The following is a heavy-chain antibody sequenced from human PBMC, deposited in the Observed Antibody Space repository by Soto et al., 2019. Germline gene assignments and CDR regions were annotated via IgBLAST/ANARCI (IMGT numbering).Heavy chain of an antibody. J-gene: IGHJ4*02. Sequence: PSETLSLPCGVSGGSISSGGYSRSWTRQPPGKGLEWIGYIYHSGSTYYNPSLKSRVTISVDRSKNQFSLKLSSVTAADTAVYYCARRWGEGRVDYWGQGTLVTVSS. CDR1: GGSISSGGYS. CDR3: ARRWGEGRVDY. D-gene: IGHD3-10*01. V-gene: IGHV4-30-2*01. CDR2: IYHSGST.